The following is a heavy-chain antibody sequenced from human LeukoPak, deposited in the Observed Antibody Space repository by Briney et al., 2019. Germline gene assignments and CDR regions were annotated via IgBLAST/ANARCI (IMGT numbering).Heavy chain of an antibody. CDR1: GFTYSSYA. CDR2: TGGSGGST. V-gene: IGHV3-23*01. CDR3: AKAKVAIDYSNSGSPHYYFDY. J-gene: IGHJ4*02. D-gene: IGHD3-10*01. Sequence: GGSLRLSCAASGFTYSSYAMTWVRQAPGKGLEWVASTGGSGGSTFYAASVKGRFTISRDNSRNTLSLQMNSLRAEDTAVYYCAKAKVAIDYSNSGSPHYYFDYRGQGTLVTVSS.